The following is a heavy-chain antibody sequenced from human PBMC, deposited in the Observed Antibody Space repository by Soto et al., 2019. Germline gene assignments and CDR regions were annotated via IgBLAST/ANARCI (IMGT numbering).Heavy chain of an antibody. CDR3: AKGIYSGSYSGPGEY. D-gene: IGHD1-26*01. V-gene: IGHV3-30*18. J-gene: IGHJ4*02. CDR2: ISYDGSNK. CDR1: GFTFSSYG. Sequence: GGSLRLSCAASGFTFSSYGMHWVRQAPGKGLEWVAVISYDGSNKYYADSVKGRFTISRDNSKNTLYLQMNSLRAEDTAVYYCAKGIYSGSYSGPGEYWGQGTLVTVS.